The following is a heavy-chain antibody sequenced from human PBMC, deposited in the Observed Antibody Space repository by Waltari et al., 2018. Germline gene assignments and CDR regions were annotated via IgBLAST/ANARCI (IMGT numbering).Heavy chain of an antibody. CDR3: ARISSWSRGVDY. CDR1: GGSFSGYY. V-gene: IGHV4-34*01. J-gene: IGHJ4*02. D-gene: IGHD6-13*01. CDR2: INHSGST. Sequence: QVQLQQWGAGLLKPSENLSLTCAVYGGSFSGYYWSWIRQPPGKGLEWIGEINHSGSTNYNPSLKSRVTISVDTSKNQFSLKLSSVTAADTAVYYCARISSWSRGVDYWGQGTLVTVSS.